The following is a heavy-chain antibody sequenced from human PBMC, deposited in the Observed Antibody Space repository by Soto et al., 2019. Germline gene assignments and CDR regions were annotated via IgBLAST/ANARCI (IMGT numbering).Heavy chain of an antibody. CDR1: GFTVSSNY. V-gene: IGHV3-66*01. J-gene: IGHJ5*02. Sequence: HPGGSLRLSCAASGFTVSSNYMSWVRQAPGKGLEWVSVIYSGGSTYYADSVKGRFTISRDNSKNTLYLQMNSLRAEDTAVYYCARAQSVPAAYNWFDPWGQGTLVTVSS. D-gene: IGHD2-2*01. CDR3: ARAQSVPAAYNWFDP. CDR2: IYSGGST.